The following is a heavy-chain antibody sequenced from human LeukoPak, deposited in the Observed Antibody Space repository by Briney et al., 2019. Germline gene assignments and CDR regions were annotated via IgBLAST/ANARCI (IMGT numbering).Heavy chain of an antibody. J-gene: IGHJ6*03. CDR2: TYYRSKWYN. D-gene: IGHD2-2*03. V-gene: IGHV6-1*01. Sequence: SQTLSLTCAISGDSVSSNSAAWNWIRQSPSRGLEWLGRTYYRSKWYNDYAVSVKSRITINPDTSKNQFSPQLNSVTPEDTAVYYCARSGRMDNFYYYYMDVWGKGTTVTVSS. CDR1: GDSVSSNSAA. CDR3: ARSGRMDNFYYYYMDV.